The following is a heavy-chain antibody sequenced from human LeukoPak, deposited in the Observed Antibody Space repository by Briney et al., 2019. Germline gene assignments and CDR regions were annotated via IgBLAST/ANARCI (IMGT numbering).Heavy chain of an antibody. Sequence: SGTLSLTCTVSGGSISSGSHHWGWFRQSPGKGLEWIGSIYDSRTIYYNPSLNSRVTISAVTSKNQFSLQLNSVTAADTAVYYCARHDGRSGGTMGALDSWGQGSLVTVSS. J-gene: IGHJ4*02. D-gene: IGHD4-23*01. CDR1: GGSISSGSHH. V-gene: IGHV4-39*01. CDR2: IYDSRTI. CDR3: ARHDGRSGGTMGALDS.